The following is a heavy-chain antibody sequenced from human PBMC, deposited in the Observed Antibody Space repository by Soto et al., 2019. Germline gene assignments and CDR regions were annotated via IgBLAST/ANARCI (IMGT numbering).Heavy chain of an antibody. CDR3: AKGGGFCGGDCQYYYYYGMDV. CDR2: ISGSGGST. CDR1: GFTFSSYA. Sequence: GGSLRLSCAASGFTFSSYAMSWVRQAPGKGLEWVSAISGSGGSTYYADSVKGRFTISRDNSKNTLYLQMNSLRAEDTAVYYCAKGGGFCGGDCQYYYYYGMDVWGQGTTVT. V-gene: IGHV3-23*01. D-gene: IGHD2-21*02. J-gene: IGHJ6*02.